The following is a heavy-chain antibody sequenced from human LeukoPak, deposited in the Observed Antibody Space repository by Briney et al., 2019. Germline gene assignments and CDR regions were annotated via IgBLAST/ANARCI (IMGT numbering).Heavy chain of an antibody. CDR2: ISWNSGSI. CDR3: AKPIVPALYYFDY. J-gene: IGHJ4*02. V-gene: IGHV3-9*01. CDR1: GFTFDDYA. D-gene: IGHD2-2*01. Sequence: GGSLRLSCAASGFTFDDYAMHWVRQAPGKGLEWVSGISWNSGSIGYADSVKGRFTISRDNSKNTPYLQMNSLRAEDTAVYYCAKPIVPALYYFDYWGQGTLVTVSS.